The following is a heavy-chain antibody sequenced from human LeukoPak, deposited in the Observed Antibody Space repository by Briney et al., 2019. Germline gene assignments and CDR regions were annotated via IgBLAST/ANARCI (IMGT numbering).Heavy chain of an antibody. J-gene: IGHJ3*02. CDR3: SVAFDI. D-gene: IGHD5/OR15-5a*01. CDR2: IYHSGST. V-gene: IGHV4-4*02. CDR1: GFTVSRNY. Sequence: GSLRLSCAASGFTVSRNYMSWVRQAPGKGLEWIGYIYHSGSTYYNPSLKSRVTISVDRSKNQFSLKLSSVTAADTAVYYCSVAFDIWGQGTMVTVSS.